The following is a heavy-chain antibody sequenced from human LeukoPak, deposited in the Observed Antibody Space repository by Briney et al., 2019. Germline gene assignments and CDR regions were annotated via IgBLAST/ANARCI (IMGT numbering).Heavy chain of an antibody. J-gene: IGHJ6*02. CDR3: ARMNGLDV. CDR2: INSDGSST. Sequence: PGGSLILSCAASGFAFSSFWMHWVRQAPGKGLVWVSRINSDGSSTNYADSVKGRFTISRDNAKNTLYLQMSSLRAEDTAVYYCARMNGLDVWGQGTTVTVSS. CDR1: GFAFSSFW. V-gene: IGHV3-74*01.